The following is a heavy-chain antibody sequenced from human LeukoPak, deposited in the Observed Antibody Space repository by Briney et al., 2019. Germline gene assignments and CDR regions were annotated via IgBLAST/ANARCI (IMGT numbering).Heavy chain of an antibody. Sequence: GESLRLSRAASGFTFSTYWMSWVRQAPGKGLEWVANIKQDGSEKYYVDSVKGRFTISRDNAKNSLFLQMRSLRADDTAVYYCARDLTARPYGSGSFDFWGQGTLITVSS. V-gene: IGHV3-7*01. CDR1: GFTFSTYW. CDR2: IKQDGSEK. CDR3: ARDLTARPYGSGSFDF. J-gene: IGHJ4*02. D-gene: IGHD3-10*01.